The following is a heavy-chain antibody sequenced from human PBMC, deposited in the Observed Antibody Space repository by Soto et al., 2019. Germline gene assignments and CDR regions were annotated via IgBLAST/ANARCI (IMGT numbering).Heavy chain of an antibody. D-gene: IGHD3-22*01. Sequence: SETLSLTCTVSGGSVSSGSYYWSWIRQPPGKGLEWIGYIYYSGSTNYNPSLKSRVTISVDTSKNQFSLKLSSVTAADTAVYYCARGHYYDSSGPDAFDIWGQGTMVTVSS. CDR1: GGSVSSGSYY. CDR2: IYYSGST. CDR3: ARGHYYDSSGPDAFDI. J-gene: IGHJ3*02. V-gene: IGHV4-61*01.